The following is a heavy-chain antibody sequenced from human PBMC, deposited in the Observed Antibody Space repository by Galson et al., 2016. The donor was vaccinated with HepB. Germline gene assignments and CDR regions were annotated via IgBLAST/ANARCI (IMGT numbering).Heavy chain of an antibody. Sequence: SLRLSCAASGFSLGAHWFHWVRQVPGKGLLWVSGIDYGEFGTSYADSVKGRFTISRDNAKNTLYLQMNSLTAEDTAVYYCARDGGYSPGESDAFDLWGQGTMVTVSS. CDR2: IDYGEFGT. CDR3: ARDGGYSPGESDAFDL. CDR1: GFSLGAHW. D-gene: IGHD5-18*01. J-gene: IGHJ3*01. V-gene: IGHV3-74*01.